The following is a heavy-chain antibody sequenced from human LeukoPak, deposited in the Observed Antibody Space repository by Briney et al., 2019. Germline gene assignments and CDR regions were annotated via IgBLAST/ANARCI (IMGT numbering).Heavy chain of an antibody. J-gene: IGHJ5*02. Sequence: QPPGKGLEWIGSIYYSGSTYYNPSLKSRVTISVDTSKNQFSLKLSSVTAADTAVYYCASRTDWFDPWGQGTLVTVSS. CDR2: IYYSGST. CDR3: ASRTDWFDP. V-gene: IGHV4-39*01.